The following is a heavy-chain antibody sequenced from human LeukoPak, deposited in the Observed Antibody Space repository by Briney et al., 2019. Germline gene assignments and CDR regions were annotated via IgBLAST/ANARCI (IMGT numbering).Heavy chain of an antibody. Sequence: SETLSLTCSVSGDSISSNEWGSWVRQPPGEGLEWIGEVFHSGSTNYNPSLKSRVTISIDKSKNQFSLEVTSVTAADTAIYYCARDLAVAGTNYFDFWGQGVLVTVSS. V-gene: IGHV4-4*02. J-gene: IGHJ4*02. CDR2: VFHSGST. CDR3: ARDLAVAGTNYFDF. D-gene: IGHD6-19*01. CDR1: GDSISSNEW.